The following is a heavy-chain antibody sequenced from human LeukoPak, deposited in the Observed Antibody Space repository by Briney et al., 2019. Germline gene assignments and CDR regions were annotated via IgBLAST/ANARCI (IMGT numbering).Heavy chain of an antibody. V-gene: IGHV1-69*05. CDR1: ACTFSIYA. Sequence: SVKVCFKASACTFSIYAISWVRHAPGQGLEWMGGTIPIFGTANYAQKFQGRVTITTDESTSTAYMELSSLRSEDTAVYYCASSSYSLHVPPNYYYYMDVWGKGTTVTVSS. J-gene: IGHJ6*03. CDR3: ASSSYSLHVPPNYYYYMDV. D-gene: IGHD4-11*01. CDR2: TIPIFGTA.